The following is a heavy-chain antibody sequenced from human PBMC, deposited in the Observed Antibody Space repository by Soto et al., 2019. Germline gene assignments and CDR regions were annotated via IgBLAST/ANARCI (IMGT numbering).Heavy chain of an antibody. J-gene: IGHJ6*02. CDR1: GFTFSSYG. CDR2: ISYDGSNK. Sequence: QVQLVESGGGVVQPGRSLRLSCAASGFTFSSYGMHWVRQAPGKGLGWVAVISYDGSNKYYADSVKGRFTISRDNSKNTLYLQMNSLRAEDTAVYYCAKDPFGEWQNNDYYYYGMDVWGQGTTVTVSS. D-gene: IGHD3-10*01. CDR3: AKDPFGEWQNNDYYYYGMDV. V-gene: IGHV3-30*18.